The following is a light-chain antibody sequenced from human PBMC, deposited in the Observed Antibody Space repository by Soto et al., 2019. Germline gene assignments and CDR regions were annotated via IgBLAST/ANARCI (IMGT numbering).Light chain of an antibody. CDR3: SSYAGSNNVV. CDR2: EVS. J-gene: IGLJ2*01. CDR1: CSDVGGYNY. V-gene: IGLV2-8*01. Sequence: QSALTQPPSASGSPGQSVTISCTGTCSDVGGYNYVSWYQQHPGKAPKLMIYEVSKRPSRVPDRFSGSKSGNTASLTVSGRQAEDEADYYCSSYAGSNNVVFGGGTKVTVL.